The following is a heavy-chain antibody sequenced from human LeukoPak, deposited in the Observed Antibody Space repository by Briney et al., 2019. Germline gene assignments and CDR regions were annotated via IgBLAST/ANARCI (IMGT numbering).Heavy chain of an antibody. CDR1: GFTFSSYS. Sequence: GGSLRLSCAASGFTFSSYSMSWVRQAPGKGLEWVSSISSSSSYIYYADSVKGRFTISRDNAKNSLYLQMNSLRAEDTAVYYCARSYYYDSSGYYYGYWGQGTLVTVSS. V-gene: IGHV3-21*01. J-gene: IGHJ4*02. D-gene: IGHD3-22*01. CDR2: ISSSSSYI. CDR3: ARSYYYDSSGYYYGY.